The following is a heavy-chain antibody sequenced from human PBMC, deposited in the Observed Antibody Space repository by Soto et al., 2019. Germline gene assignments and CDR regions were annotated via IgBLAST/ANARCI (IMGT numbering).Heavy chain of an antibody. D-gene: IGHD2-8*01. CDR2: MNPNSGNT. Sequence: QVQLVQSGAEVMKPGASVKVSCKASGYTLASYDITWVRQATGQGLEWMGWMNPNSGNTGYAQKFQGRVIMTRNTSTNIAYLELSHRRSEDTAVYYCARPLVVECWTYGVCPGGYSFDLWGQGTIGTVSS. CDR3: ARPLVVECWTYGVCPGGYSFDL. V-gene: IGHV1-8*01. CDR1: GYTLASYD. J-gene: IGHJ3*01.